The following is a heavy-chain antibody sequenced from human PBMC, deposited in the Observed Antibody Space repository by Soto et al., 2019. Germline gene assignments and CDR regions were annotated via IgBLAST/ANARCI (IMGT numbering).Heavy chain of an antibody. V-gene: IGHV1-18*01. J-gene: IGHJ6*02. CDR1: GYTFSSYG. CDR3: AREGGSSWYHYYYYYGMDL. Sequence: GASVKVSCKASGYTFSSYGISWVRQAPGQGLEWMGWISAYNGNTNYAQKLQGRVTMTTDTSTSTAYMELRSLRSDDTAVYYCAREGGSSWYHYYYYYGMDLWGQGTTVTVSS. D-gene: IGHD6-13*01. CDR2: ISAYNGNT.